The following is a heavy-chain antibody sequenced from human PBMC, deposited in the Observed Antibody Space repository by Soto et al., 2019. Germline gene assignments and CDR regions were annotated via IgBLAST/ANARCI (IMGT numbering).Heavy chain of an antibody. CDR2: IDPSDSYT. CDR1: GYSFTSYW. D-gene: IGHD6-19*01. V-gene: IGHV5-10-1*03. Sequence: EVQLVQSGAEVKKPGESLRISCKGSGYSFTSYWISWVRQMPGKGLEWMGRIDPSDSYTNYSPSFQGHVTISADKSISTAYLQWSSLKASDTAMYYCATASVAVAGTHYYYGMDVWGQGTTVTVSS. J-gene: IGHJ6*02. CDR3: ATASVAVAGTHYYYGMDV.